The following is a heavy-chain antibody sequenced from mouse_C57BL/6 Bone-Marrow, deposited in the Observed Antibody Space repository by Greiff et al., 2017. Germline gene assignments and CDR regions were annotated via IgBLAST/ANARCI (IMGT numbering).Heavy chain of an antibody. J-gene: IGHJ3*01. CDR1: GFNIKDDY. Sequence: EVQLQESGAELVRPGASVTLSCTASGFNIKDDYMHWVKQRPEQGLEWIGWIDPENGDTEYASKFQGKATITADTSSNTAYLQLSSLTSEDTAVYYCTTYYYGRGFAYWGQGTLVTVSA. CDR3: TTYYYGRGFAY. CDR2: IDPENGDT. V-gene: IGHV14-4*01. D-gene: IGHD1-1*01.